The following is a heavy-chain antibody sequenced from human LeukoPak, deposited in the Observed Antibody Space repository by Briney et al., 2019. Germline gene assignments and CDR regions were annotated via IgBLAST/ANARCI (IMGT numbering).Heavy chain of an antibody. CDR2: INPSGTRT. D-gene: IGHD2/OR15-2a*01. CDR3: ARGAALYYFDY. J-gene: IGHJ4*02. Sequence: ASVMVSCKASGYTFSTYYMHWVRPAPGQGLEWMGIINPSGTRTSYAQKFEDRVTMTRDTSTNIVYMELSSLRSEDTAVYYCARGAALYYFDYWGQGTLVTVSS. CDR1: GYTFSTYY. V-gene: IGHV1-46*01.